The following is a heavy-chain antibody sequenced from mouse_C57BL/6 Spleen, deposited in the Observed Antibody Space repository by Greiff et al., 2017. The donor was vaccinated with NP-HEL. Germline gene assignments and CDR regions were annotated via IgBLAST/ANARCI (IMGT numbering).Heavy chain of an antibody. D-gene: IGHD2-1*01. Sequence: QSGPGMVKPSQSLSLTCTVTGYSITSGYDWHWIRHFPGNKLEWMGYISYSGSTNYNPSLKSRISITHDTSKNHFFLKLNSVTTEDTATYYCARENYPAWFAYWGQGTLVTVSA. CDR2: ISYSGST. CDR3: ARENYPAWFAY. V-gene: IGHV3-1*01. J-gene: IGHJ3*01. CDR1: GYSITSGYD.